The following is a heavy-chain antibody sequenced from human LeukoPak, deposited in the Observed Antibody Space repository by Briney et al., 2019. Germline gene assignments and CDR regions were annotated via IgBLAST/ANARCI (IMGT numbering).Heavy chain of an antibody. D-gene: IGHD2-2*01. V-gene: IGHV1-18*01. CDR2: ISAYNGNT. J-gene: IGHJ6*02. CDR1: GYTFTSYG. CDR3: ARDKGIVVVPAAPPRNYYYGMDV. Sequence: ASVKVSCKASGYTFTSYGISWVRQAPGQGLEWMGWISAYNGNTNYAQKLRGRVTMTTDTSTSTAYMELRSLRSDDTAVYYCARDKGIVVVPAAPPRNYYYGMDVWGQGTTVTVSS.